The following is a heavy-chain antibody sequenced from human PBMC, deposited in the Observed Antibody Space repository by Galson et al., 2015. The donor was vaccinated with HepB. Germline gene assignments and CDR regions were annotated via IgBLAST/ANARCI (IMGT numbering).Heavy chain of an antibody. CDR3: ARESGNGWSGDY. CDR1: GGTFSSYA. V-gene: IGHV1-69*13. D-gene: IGHD2-15*01. Sequence: SVKVSCKVSGGTFSSYAICWVRQAPGQGLEWMGGIIPIFGTTSYAQKFLDRVTITADESTTTAYMELSSLKSEDTAVYYCARESGNGWSGDYWDQGTLVTVSS. J-gene: IGHJ4*02. CDR2: IIPIFGTT.